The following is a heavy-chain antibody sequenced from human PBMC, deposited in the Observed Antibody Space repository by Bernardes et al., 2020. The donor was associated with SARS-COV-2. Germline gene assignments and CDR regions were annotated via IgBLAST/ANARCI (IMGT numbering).Heavy chain of an antibody. CDR3: ARGIAEDYYYYGMDV. V-gene: IGHV4-59*01. CDR1: GGSISSYY. CDR2: IYYSGST. J-gene: IGHJ6*02. Sequence: SKTLYLTCTVSGGSISSYYWSWIRQPPGKGLEWIGYIYYSGSTNYNPSLKSRVTISVDTSKNQFSLKLSSVTAADTAVYYCARGIAEDYYYYGMDVWGQGTTVTVSS. D-gene: IGHD6-13*01.